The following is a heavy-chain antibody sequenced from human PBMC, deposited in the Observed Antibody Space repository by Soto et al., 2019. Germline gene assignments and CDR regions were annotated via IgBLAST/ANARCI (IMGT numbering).Heavy chain of an antibody. CDR2: ISGSGGST. CDR1: GFSFSAYY. D-gene: IGHD2-2*01. CDR3: AREGYCSSTSCYFNYYYYGMDV. J-gene: IGHJ6*02. Sequence: GGSLRLSCAASGFSFSAYYMSWIRQAPGKGLEWVSAISGSGGSTYYADSVKGRFTISRDNSKNTLYLQMNSLRAEDTAVYYCAREGYCSSTSCYFNYYYYGMDVWGQGTTVTVSS. V-gene: IGHV3-23*01.